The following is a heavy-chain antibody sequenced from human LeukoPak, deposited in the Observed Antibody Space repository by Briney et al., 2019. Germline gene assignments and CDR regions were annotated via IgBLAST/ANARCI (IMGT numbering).Heavy chain of an antibody. CDR1: GFTFSNYA. J-gene: IGHJ6*03. V-gene: IGHV3-11*01. CDR3: ARVLRYCSGGNCYSGGLGYMDV. D-gene: IGHD2-15*01. CDR2: ISRSGSTK. Sequence: PGGSLRLSCAASGFTFSNYAMSWVRQAPGKGLEWVSSISRSGSTKYYADSVKGRFTISRDNAKNSLFLQMNSLRAEDTAVYYCARVLRYCSGGNCYSGGLGYMDVWGKGTTVTISS.